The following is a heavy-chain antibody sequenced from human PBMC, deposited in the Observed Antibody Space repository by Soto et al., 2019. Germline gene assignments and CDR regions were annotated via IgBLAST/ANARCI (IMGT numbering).Heavy chain of an antibody. Sequence: GGSLRLSCAASGFTFSDYYMSWIRQAPGKGLEWVSYISSSGSTIYYADSVKGRFTISRDNAKNSLYLQMNSLRAEDTAVYYCARDDYGDYVGYYYYYGMDVWGQGTTVTVSS. D-gene: IGHD4-17*01. CDR1: GFTFSDYY. J-gene: IGHJ6*02. V-gene: IGHV3-11*01. CDR3: ARDDYGDYVGYYYYYGMDV. CDR2: ISSSGSTI.